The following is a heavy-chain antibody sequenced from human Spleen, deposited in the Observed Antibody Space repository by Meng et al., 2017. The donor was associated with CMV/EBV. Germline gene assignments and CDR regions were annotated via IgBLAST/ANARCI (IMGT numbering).Heavy chain of an antibody. CDR3: ARDSDRNTMVRGVALMGY. CDR1: GYTFTSYG. V-gene: IGHV1-18*01. J-gene: IGHJ4*02. CDR2: IGAYNGNT. D-gene: IGHD3-10*01. Sequence: ASVKVSCKASGYTFTSYGISWVRQAPGQGLEWMGWIGAYNGNTNYAQKLQGRVTMTTDTSTSTAYMELRSLRSDDTAVYYCARDSDRNTMVRGVALMGYWGQGTLVTVSS.